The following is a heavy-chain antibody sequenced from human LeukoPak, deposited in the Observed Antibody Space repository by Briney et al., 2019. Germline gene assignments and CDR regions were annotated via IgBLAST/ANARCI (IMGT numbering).Heavy chain of an antibody. CDR2: IRGSGGTT. V-gene: IGHV3-23*01. CDR3: ARTLVVVMYYGMDV. CDR1: GFTFSSYA. J-gene: IGHJ6*02. Sequence: GVSLRLSCAASGFTFSSYAMYWVRQAPGKGLEWVSTIRGSGGTTYYADSVKGRFTISRDNSKNTLYLQMNSLRAEDTAVYYCARTLVVVMYYGMDVWGQGTTVTVSS. D-gene: IGHD3-22*01.